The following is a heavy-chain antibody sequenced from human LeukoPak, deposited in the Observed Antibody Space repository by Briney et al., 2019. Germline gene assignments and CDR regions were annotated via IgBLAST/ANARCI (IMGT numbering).Heavy chain of an antibody. V-gene: IGHV3-15*01. Sequence: PGGSLRLSCAASGFTFSGSAMHWVRQASGKGLEWVGRIKSKINGETADYVAPVKGRFTISRDDSKNTLYLQMNSLKTEDTAVYYCTTDFGDYGAHWGQGTLVTVSS. CDR1: GFTFSGSA. D-gene: IGHD4-17*01. CDR2: IKSKINGETA. J-gene: IGHJ4*02. CDR3: TTDFGDYGAH.